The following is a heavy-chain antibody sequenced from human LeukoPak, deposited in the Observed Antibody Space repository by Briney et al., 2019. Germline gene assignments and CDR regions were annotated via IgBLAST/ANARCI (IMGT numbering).Heavy chain of an antibody. D-gene: IGHD2-2*01. V-gene: IGHV1-2*04. CDR3: ARALVPAANAHFDY. J-gene: IGHJ4*02. CDR1: GYTFTGYY. CDR2: INPNSGGT. Sequence: ASVKVSCKASGYTFTGYYMHWVRQAPGQGLEWMGWINPNSGGTNYAQKFQGWVTMTRDTSISTAYMELSRLRSDDTAVYYCARALVPAANAHFDYWGQGTLVTVS.